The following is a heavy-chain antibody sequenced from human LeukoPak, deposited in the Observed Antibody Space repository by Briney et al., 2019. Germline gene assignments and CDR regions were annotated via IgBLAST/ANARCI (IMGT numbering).Heavy chain of an antibody. CDR1: GGSVGSYY. CDR3: ARDLSYCSSTRCYAPYYFDY. V-gene: IGHV4-4*07. D-gene: IGHD2-2*01. CDR2: IYTSGST. J-gene: IGHJ4*02. Sequence: PSETLSLTRSVSGGSVGSYYWSWIRQPAGKGLEWIGRIYTSGSTNYNPSLRSRATISVDKSKSQFSLKLTSVTAADTAVYHCARDLSYCSSTRCYAPYYFDYWGQGTLVTVSS.